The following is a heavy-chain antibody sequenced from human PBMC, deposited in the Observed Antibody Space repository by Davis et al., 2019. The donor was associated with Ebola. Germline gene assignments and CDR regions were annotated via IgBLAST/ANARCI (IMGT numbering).Heavy chain of an antibody. D-gene: IGHD2-15*01. CDR3: VKDRGCSGGSCYSGVYYHGMDV. CDR1: GFIFRTYG. J-gene: IGHJ6*02. Sequence: PGGSLRLSCAASGFIFRTYGMYWFRQPPGKGLEWVSYIGGSDEGISYADSVKGRFTVSRDNAKGSLFLYMNSLRAEDTAFYYCVKDRGCSGGSCYSGVYYHGMDVWGQGTTVTVSS. CDR2: IGGSDEGI. V-gene: IGHV3-48*01.